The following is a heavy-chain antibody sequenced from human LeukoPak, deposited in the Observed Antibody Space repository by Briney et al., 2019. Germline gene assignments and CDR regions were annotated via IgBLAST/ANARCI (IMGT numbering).Heavy chain of an antibody. CDR3: ARGGDYGDLRYFDY. J-gene: IGHJ4*02. CDR1: GGSINNYY. V-gene: IGHV4-59*01. Sequence: ASETLSLTCTVSGGSINNYYWSWIRQPPGKGLEWIGYIYYRGSTNYNPSLKSRVTFSVDTSRNQFSLKLNSVTAADTAVYYCARGGDYGDLRYFDYWGQGTLVTVSS. CDR2: IYYRGST. D-gene: IGHD4-17*01.